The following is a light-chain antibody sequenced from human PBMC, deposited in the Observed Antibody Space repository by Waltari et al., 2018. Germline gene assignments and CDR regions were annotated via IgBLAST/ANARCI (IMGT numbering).Light chain of an antibody. CDR3: QQRSNWPPT. CDR2: DAS. V-gene: IGKV3-11*01. CDR1: QRVSSY. J-gene: IGKJ1*01. Sequence: VLTQSPATVSLSPGERATLSCRASQRVSSYLAWYQQKPGQAPRLLIYDASNRATGIPARFSGSGSGTDFTLTISSLEPEDFAVYYCQQRSNWPPTFGQGTKVDIK.